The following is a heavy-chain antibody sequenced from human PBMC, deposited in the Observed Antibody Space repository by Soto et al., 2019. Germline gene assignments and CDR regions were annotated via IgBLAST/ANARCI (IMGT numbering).Heavy chain of an antibody. V-gene: IGHV4-34*01. Sequence: SETLSLTCAVYGGFLSESYWTWIRQPPGKGLEWIGEINHVGGINYNPSLKSRVTMSVDTSQNQFSLRLISVTAADTAMYFCVRIRYQLPSSVLWLDPWGQGTPVTVSS. J-gene: IGHJ5*02. CDR1: GGFLSESY. CDR3: VRIRYQLPSSVLWLDP. CDR2: INHVGGI. D-gene: IGHD3-16*01.